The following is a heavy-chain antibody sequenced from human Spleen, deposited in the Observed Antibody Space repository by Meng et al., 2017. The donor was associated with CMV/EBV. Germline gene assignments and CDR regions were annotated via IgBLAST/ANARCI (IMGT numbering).Heavy chain of an antibody. D-gene: IGHD1-26*01. J-gene: IGHJ6*02. CDR3: AKDRLVGTTTFYYYHSGMDV. Sequence: GESLKISCAASGFTFSSYAMHWVRQAPGKGLEWVAVISYDGSNKYYADSVKGRFTISRDNSKHTLYLQMNSLRVEDTAVYYCAKDRLVGTTTFYYYHSGMDVWGQGTTVTVSS. CDR2: ISYDGSNK. CDR1: GFTFSSYA. V-gene: IGHV3-30*04.